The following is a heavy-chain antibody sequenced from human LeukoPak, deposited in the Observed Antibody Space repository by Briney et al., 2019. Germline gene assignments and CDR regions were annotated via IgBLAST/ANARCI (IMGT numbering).Heavy chain of an antibody. D-gene: IGHD3/OR15-3a*01. V-gene: IGHV5-51*01. CDR3: ARSGLVTHAAFDI. Sequence: PGESLKISCKGSGYRFTSYWIAWVRQMPGKGLEWMGIIYPGDSDTRYSPSFQGQVTISGDKSISSAYLQWSSLKASDTAMYYCARSGLVTHAAFDIWVQGTMVTVSS. CDR2: IYPGDSDT. J-gene: IGHJ3*02. CDR1: GYRFTSYW.